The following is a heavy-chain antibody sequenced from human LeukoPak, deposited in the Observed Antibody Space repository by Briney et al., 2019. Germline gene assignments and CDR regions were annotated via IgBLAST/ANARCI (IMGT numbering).Heavy chain of an antibody. CDR2: TDSDGYT. D-gene: IGHD3-16*01. CDR3: VWGRQWYFDL. Sequence: GGSLRLSCAAPGVNVKNNYMSWVRQAPGKGPEWVSVTDSDGYTSFADSVAGRFTFSRDTSRNTMFLQMTSLRVDDSAVYYCVWGRQWYFDLWGRGSLVTVSS. CDR1: GVNVKNNY. V-gene: IGHV3-53*01. J-gene: IGHJ2*01.